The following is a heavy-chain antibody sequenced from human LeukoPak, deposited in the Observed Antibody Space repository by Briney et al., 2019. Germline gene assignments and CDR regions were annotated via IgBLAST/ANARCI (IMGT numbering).Heavy chain of an antibody. D-gene: IGHD5-24*01. J-gene: IGHJ3*02. V-gene: IGHV3-30*18. CDR1: GFTFSIYG. Sequence: HPGGSLRLSCAASGFTFSIYGMHWVRQAPGKGLEWVVVVSYDERHIYYVDSVKGRFTISRDNSRNMVYLQMSSLRPEDTALYHCAKSRATRDVDDPFDIWGQGTLVTVSS. CDR2: VSYDERHI. CDR3: AKSRATRDVDDPFDI.